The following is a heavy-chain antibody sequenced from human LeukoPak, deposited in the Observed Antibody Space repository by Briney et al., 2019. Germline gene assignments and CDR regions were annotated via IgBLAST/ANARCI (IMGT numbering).Heavy chain of an antibody. CDR3: ARGIAAAGTALYN. CDR2: IYSGGST. Sequence: GGSLRLSCAVSGFTVSSNYMSWVRQAPGKGLEWVSVIYSGGSTYYADSVKGRFTISRDNSKNTLYLQINNLRAEDTAVYYCARGIAAAGTALYNWGQGTLLTVSS. V-gene: IGHV3-53*01. J-gene: IGHJ4*02. CDR1: GFTVSSNY. D-gene: IGHD6-13*01.